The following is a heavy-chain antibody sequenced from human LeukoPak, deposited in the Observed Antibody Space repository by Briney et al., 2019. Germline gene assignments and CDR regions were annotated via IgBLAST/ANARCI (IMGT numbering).Heavy chain of an antibody. V-gene: IGHV1-46*01. CDR2: INPSGGST. CDR1: GYTFTGYH. J-gene: IGHJ4*02. Sequence: ASVKVSCKASGYTFTGYHMHWVRQAPGQGLEWMGIINPSGGSTSYAQKFQGRVTMTRDTSTSTVYMELSSLRSEDTAVYYCARGIGKGITGTGGHLNYWGQGTLVTVSS. D-gene: IGHD1-14*01. CDR3: ARGIGKGITGTGGHLNY.